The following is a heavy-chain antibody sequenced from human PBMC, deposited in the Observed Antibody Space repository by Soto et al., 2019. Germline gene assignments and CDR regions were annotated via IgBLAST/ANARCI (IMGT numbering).Heavy chain of an antibody. V-gene: IGHV1-69*12. CDR2: IIPIFGRG. Sequence: QVQLVQSGAEVRKPGSSVKVSCKVSGDSFISYAISWVRQAPGQGLEWMGGIIPIFGRGNYAQRFQGRVAITAAESTSTVHMELSGLRSEDSAVYYCARDSSTVETAMVSQYYYGMDVWRQGTTVTV. CDR3: ARDSSTVETAMVSQYYYGMDV. CDR1: GDSFISYA. J-gene: IGHJ6*01. D-gene: IGHD5-18*01.